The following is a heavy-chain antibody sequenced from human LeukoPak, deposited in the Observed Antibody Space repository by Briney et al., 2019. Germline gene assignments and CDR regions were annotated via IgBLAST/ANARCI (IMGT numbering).Heavy chain of an antibody. CDR3: AKDTHYYDSSGHSH. Sequence: GGSLRLSCAASGFTFSSYGMHWVRQAPGKGLEWVAVIWYDGSNKYYADSVKGRFTISRDNSKNTLYLQMNSLRAEDTAVFYCAKDTHYYDSSGHSHWGQGSLVTVSS. J-gene: IGHJ4*02. D-gene: IGHD3-22*01. V-gene: IGHV3-33*06. CDR1: GFTFSSYG. CDR2: IWYDGSNK.